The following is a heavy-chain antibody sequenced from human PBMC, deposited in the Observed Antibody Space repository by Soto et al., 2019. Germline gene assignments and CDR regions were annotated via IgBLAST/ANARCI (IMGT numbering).Heavy chain of an antibody. CDR2: MNPNSGNT. V-gene: IGHV1-8*01. J-gene: IGHJ4*02. D-gene: IGHD3-22*01. CDR1: GYTFTSYD. Sequence: QVQLVQSGAEVKKPGASVKVSCKASGYTFTSYDVNWVRQATGQGLEWMGWMNPNSGNTGYAQKFQGRVTMTRNTSLSTAYIELSGLRSEATAVYYCARELTMIVDNWGQGTLVAVSS. CDR3: ARELTMIVDN.